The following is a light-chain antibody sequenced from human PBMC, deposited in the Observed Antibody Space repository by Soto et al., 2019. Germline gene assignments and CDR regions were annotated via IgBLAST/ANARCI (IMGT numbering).Light chain of an antibody. CDR2: DAS. J-gene: IGKJ5*01. CDR1: QNINSY. V-gene: IGKV1-33*01. CDR3: QQYENLRT. Sequence: DIQMTQSPSSLSASVGDRVTITCQASQNINSYLNWYQQKPGRAPKLLIYDASNVEAGVPSRFRGSGSGTDFTFTISRLQPEDIATYYCQQYENLRTFGQGTRLENK.